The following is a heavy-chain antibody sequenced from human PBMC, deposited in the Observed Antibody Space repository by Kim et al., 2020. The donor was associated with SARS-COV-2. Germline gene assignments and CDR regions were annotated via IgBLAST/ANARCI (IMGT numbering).Heavy chain of an antibody. CDR3: VSRNCTRTTCYGDY. J-gene: IGHJ4*02. Sequence: GGSLRLSCSASAFTFTDFAIHWVRQAPWKGLEYVSAVNSNGGSTYYADSVKGRFIITRDISKNSVYLQMSSLRTEDTALYYCVSRNCTRTTCYGDYWGQGTLVSVSS. CDR1: AFTFTDFA. CDR2: VNSNGGST. D-gene: IGHD2-2*01. V-gene: IGHV3-64D*06.